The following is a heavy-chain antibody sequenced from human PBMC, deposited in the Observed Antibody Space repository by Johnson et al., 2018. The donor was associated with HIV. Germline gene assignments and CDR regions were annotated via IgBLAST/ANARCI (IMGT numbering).Heavy chain of an antibody. V-gene: IGHV3-7*03. CDR1: VFTFSDYY. J-gene: IGHJ3*02. CDR3: ARVRSVTTVDPTILQFDAFDI. CDR2: IKQDGSEK. D-gene: IGHD4-17*01. Sequence: MLLVESGGDLVKPGGSLRLSCAASVFTFSDYYMSWIRQAPGKGLEWVANIKQDGSEKYYVDSVKGRFTISRDNAKNSLYLQMNSLRADDTAVYYCARVRSVTTVDPTILQFDAFDIWGQGTMVTVSS.